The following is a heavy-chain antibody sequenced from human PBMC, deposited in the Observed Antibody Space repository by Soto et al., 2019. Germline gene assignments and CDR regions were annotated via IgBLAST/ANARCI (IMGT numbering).Heavy chain of an antibody. D-gene: IGHD2-15*01. CDR2: ISGSGGST. CDR3: ATDIVVVVAATTDYGDNIRP. J-gene: IGHJ5*02. CDR1: GFTFSSYA. V-gene: IGHV3-23*01. Sequence: GESLKISCAASGFTFSSYAMSWVRQAPGKGLEWVSAISGSGGSTYYADSVKGRFTISRDNSKNTLYLQMNSLRAEDTAVYYCATDIVVVVAATTDYGDNIRPWGQGTLVTVSS.